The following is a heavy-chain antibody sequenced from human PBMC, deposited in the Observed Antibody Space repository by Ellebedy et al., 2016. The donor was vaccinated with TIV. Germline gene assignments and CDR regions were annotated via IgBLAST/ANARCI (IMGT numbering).Heavy chain of an antibody. D-gene: IGHD4-17*01. CDR3: ATDGSYGDYLSPTHAFVI. Sequence: GESLKISCAASGFTFSSYWMTWVRQAPGKGLEWVANINQDGSEKFYVDSVNGRYTISRDNAKNSLYLLLNSLRAEDTAMYYCATDGSYGDYLSPTHAFVIWGQGTMVTVSS. J-gene: IGHJ3*02. CDR2: INQDGSEK. V-gene: IGHV3-7*01. CDR1: GFTFSSYW.